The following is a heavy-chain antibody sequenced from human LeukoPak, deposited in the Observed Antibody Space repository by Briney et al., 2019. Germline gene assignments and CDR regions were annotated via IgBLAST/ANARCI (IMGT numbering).Heavy chain of an antibody. Sequence: GGSLRLSCAASGFTFSNYLMNWIRQAPGKGLEWVSTISDGGDTTYFADAVKGRFTISRDNSKNTLYLQMNSLRAEDTAVYYCAKMRRLECFDFWGQGARVTVSS. CDR1: GFTFSNYL. CDR2: ISDGGDTT. D-gene: IGHD1-1*01. CDR3: AKMRRLECFDF. J-gene: IGHJ4*02. V-gene: IGHV3-23*01.